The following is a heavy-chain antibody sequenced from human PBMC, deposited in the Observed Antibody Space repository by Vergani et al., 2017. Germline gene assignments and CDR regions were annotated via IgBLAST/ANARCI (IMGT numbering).Heavy chain of an antibody. J-gene: IGHJ5*02. Sequence: QVQLVPSGAEVKTPGASVKVSCKASGYTFTSYGISWVRQAPGQGLEWMGWISAYNGNTNYAQKLQGRVTMTTDTSTSTAYMELRSLRSDDTAVYYCARDPFRSGTYDNWFDPWGQGTLVTVSS. CDR1: GYTFTSYG. V-gene: IGHV1-18*04. CDR3: ARDPFRSGTYDNWFDP. CDR2: ISAYNGNT. D-gene: IGHD3-22*01.